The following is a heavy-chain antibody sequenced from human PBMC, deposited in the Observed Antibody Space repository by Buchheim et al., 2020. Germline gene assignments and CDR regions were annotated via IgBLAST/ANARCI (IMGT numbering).Heavy chain of an antibody. CDR2: INSDGSST. D-gene: IGHD6-13*01. CDR3: ARDLAAAGPIYYYYYYGMDV. CDR1: GFTFSSYW. J-gene: IGHJ6*02. Sequence: EVQLVESGGGLVQPGGSLRLSCAASGFTFSSYWMHWVRQAPGKGLVWVSRINSDGSSTSYADSVKGRFTISRDNAKNTLYLQMNSLRAEDTAVYYCARDLAAAGPIYYYYYYGMDVWGQGTT. V-gene: IGHV3-74*01.